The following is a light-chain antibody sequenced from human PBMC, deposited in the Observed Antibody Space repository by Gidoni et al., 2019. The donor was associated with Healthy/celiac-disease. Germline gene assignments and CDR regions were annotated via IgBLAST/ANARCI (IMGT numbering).Light chain of an antibody. CDR1: QSISSY. Sequence: DIQMTQSPSSLSASVGDRVTITCRASQSISSYLNWYQQKPGKAPKLLIYAASSLQSGVPSRFSGSGSGTDFTLTISSLQPEDFATYYCQHSYSTPPTFGQWTKLEIK. CDR2: AAS. CDR3: QHSYSTPPT. V-gene: IGKV1-39*01. J-gene: IGKJ2*01.